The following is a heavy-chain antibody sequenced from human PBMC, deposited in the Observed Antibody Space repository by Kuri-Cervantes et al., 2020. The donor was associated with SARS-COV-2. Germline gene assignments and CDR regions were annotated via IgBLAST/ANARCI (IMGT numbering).Heavy chain of an antibody. J-gene: IGHJ4*02. CDR3: ARLAGRSIAARHGDY. D-gene: IGHD6-6*01. Sequence: GESLKISCKGSGYSFTNYWIGWVRQMPGKGLEWMGIIYPGDFDTRYSPSFQGQVTISADKSISTAYLQWSSLKASDTAMYYCARLAGRSIAARHGDYWGQGTLVTVSS. CDR1: GYSFTNYW. V-gene: IGHV5-51*01. CDR2: IYPGDFDT.